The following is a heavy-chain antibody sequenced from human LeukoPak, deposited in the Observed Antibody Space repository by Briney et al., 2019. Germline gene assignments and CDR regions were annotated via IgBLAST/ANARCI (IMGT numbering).Heavy chain of an antibody. J-gene: IGHJ4*02. CDR3: ARDCSGGSCYSRMWY. V-gene: IGHV1-2*02. CDR1: GYTFTGYY. Sequence: RAPVKVSCKASGYTFTGYYMHWVRQAPGQGLEWMGWINPNSGGTNYAQKFQGRVTMTRDTSISTAYMELSRLRSDDTAVYYCARDCSGGSCYSRMWYSGQGTLVTVSS. CDR2: INPNSGGT. D-gene: IGHD2-15*01.